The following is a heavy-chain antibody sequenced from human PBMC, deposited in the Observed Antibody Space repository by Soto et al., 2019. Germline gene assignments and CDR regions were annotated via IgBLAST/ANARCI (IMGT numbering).Heavy chain of an antibody. J-gene: IGHJ4*02. D-gene: IGHD1-20*01. V-gene: IGHV4-30-4*01. CDR2: IYYSGST. Sequence: SETLSLSCTVSGGSISSGAYYWSWIRQPPGKGLEWIGYIYYSGSTYYNPSLKRRVTISVDTSKNQFSLKLSSVTAADTAVYYFARLYNSNRNIDYWGQGTLVTVSS. CDR1: GGSISSGAYY. CDR3: ARLYNSNRNIDY.